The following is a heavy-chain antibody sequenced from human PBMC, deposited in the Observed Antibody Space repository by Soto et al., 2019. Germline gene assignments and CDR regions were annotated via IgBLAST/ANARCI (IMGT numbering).Heavy chain of an antibody. Sequence: LRLSCAASGFTFSSYAMHWVRQAPGKGLEWVAVISYDGSNKYYADSVKGRFTISRDNSKNTLYLQMNSLRAEDTAVYYCARDLKWFGELPLLDYWGQGTLVTVS. J-gene: IGHJ4*02. V-gene: IGHV3-30-3*01. CDR2: ISYDGSNK. D-gene: IGHD3-10*01. CDR3: ARDLKWFGELPLLDY. CDR1: GFTFSSYA.